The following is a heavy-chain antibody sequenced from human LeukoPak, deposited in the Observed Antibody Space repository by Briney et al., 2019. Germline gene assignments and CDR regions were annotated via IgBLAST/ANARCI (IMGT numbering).Heavy chain of an antibody. V-gene: IGHV3-30*04. D-gene: IGHD3-10*01. CDR1: GFTFSSYA. CDR2: MSYDGRNE. Sequence: GGSLRLSCAGSGFTFSSYAMHWVRQAPGKGLEWVAFMSYDGRNEYYGDSVKGRFTISRDNSKNTLYLQMNSLRIEDTAVYYCGRGSVGFGELNYWGQGTLATVSS. J-gene: IGHJ4*02. CDR3: GRGSVGFGELNY.